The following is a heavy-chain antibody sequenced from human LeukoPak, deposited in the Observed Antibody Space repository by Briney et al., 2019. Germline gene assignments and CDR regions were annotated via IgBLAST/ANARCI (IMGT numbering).Heavy chain of an antibody. Sequence: SETLSLTCIVSGGSISSSYWSWIRQSPGKGLEWIGYVRYAESSYYNPSLKSRVTLSVDTSKNQFSLRLSSVTAADTAVYYCAGYGSRSSYKAFDYWGQGTLVTVSS. J-gene: IGHJ4*02. CDR1: GGSISSSY. CDR3: AGYGSRSSYKAFDY. V-gene: IGHV4-59*01. D-gene: IGHD3-10*01. CDR2: VRYAESS.